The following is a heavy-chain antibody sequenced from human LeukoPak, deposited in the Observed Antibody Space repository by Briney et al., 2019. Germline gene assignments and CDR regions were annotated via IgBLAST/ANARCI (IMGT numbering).Heavy chain of an antibody. V-gene: IGHV3-53*01. CDR2: IYRGGST. J-gene: IGHJ3*02. CDR1: GFTFNNYA. CDR3: TRDPQTDAFDI. Sequence: PGGSLRLSCAASGFTFNNYAMSWVRQAPGKGLEWVSVIYRGGSTYYADSVKGRFTISRDNSKNTLYLEMNSLRAEDTALYYCTRDPQTDAFDIWGQGTMVTVS.